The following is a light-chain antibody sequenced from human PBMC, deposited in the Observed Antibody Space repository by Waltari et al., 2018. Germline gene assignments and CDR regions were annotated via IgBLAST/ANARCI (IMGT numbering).Light chain of an antibody. J-gene: IGLJ2*01. Sequence: QSALPQPPSASGTPGQRVTIPCSGSYSHIGTEGVPWYQQVPGLAPRLLIYTNNQRPSGVPDRFSGAKSGTSASLTLSGLRSEDEAVYYCATWDANLSGPIFGGGTKLTVL. CDR1: YSHIGTEG. V-gene: IGLV1-47*01. CDR3: ATWDANLSGPI. CDR2: TNN.